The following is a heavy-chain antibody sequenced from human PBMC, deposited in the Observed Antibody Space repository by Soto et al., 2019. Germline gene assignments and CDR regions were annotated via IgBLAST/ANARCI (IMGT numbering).Heavy chain of an antibody. Sequence: PGGSLRLSCATSGFTFNSYEMNWVRQAPGKGLEWVSYISSSGSTIYYADSVKGRFTISRDNAKNSLYLQMDSLRAEDTAVYYCARDQEAGSFFPYYYGMDVWGQGTTVTVSS. CDR2: ISSSGSTI. J-gene: IGHJ6*02. D-gene: IGHD6-13*01. CDR3: ARDQEAGSFFPYYYGMDV. CDR1: GFTFNSYE. V-gene: IGHV3-48*03.